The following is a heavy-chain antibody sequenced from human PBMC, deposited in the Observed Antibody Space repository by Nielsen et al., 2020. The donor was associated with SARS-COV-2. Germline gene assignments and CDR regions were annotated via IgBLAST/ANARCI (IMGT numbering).Heavy chain of an antibody. D-gene: IGHD2-15*01. V-gene: IGHV4-39*01. J-gene: IGHJ4*02. CDR3: ARHEVGPRTVVDY. CDR1: GCSISSSSYY. CDR2: IYYSGST. Sequence: SEILSLTCTVSGCSISSSSYYWGWFRQPPGKGLEWIGSIYYSGSTYYNPSLKSRVTISVDTSKNQFSLKLSSVTAADTAVYYCARHEVGPRTVVDYWGQGTLVTVSS.